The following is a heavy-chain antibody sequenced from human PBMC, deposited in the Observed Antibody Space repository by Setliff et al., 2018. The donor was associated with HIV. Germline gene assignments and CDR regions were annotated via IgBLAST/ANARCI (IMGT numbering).Heavy chain of an antibody. D-gene: IGHD2-15*01. CDR1: GDSIISGDYY. CDR3: ARFTVVAFDAGEPSWFDP. J-gene: IGHJ5*02. CDR2: IHYKGNI. V-gene: IGHV4-30-4*08. Sequence: PSETLSLTCTVSGDSIISGDYYWSWIRQSPGKGLEWIGHIHYKGNIDYNASLKSRLAISSDTSKNQFSLNLSSVIAADTAIYFCARFTVVAFDAGEPSWFDPWGQGILVTVSS.